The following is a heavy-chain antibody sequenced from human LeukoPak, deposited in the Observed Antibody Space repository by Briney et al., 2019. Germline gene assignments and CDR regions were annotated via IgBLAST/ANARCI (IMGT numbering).Heavy chain of an antibody. J-gene: IGHJ6*03. CDR2: IYTSGST. V-gene: IGHV4-4*09. Sequence: SETLSLTRTVSGGSISSYYWSWIRQPPGKGLEWIGYIYTSGSTNYNPSLKSRVTISVDTSKNQFSLKLSSVTAADTAVYYCARPNYYYYYMDVWGKGTTVTVSS. CDR3: ARPNYYYYYMDV. CDR1: GGSISSYY.